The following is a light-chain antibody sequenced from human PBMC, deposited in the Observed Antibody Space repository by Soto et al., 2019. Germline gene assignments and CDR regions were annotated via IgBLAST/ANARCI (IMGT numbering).Light chain of an antibody. CDR2: AAS. Sequence: DIQMTQSPSSLSASVGDRVTITCRATQTVSTYLNWFQQKPGKAPKLLIYAASSLQSGVPSRFSGIGSGTDFTLTISSLQPEDFATYYCQQSYRTPYTFGQGTKLEIK. CDR3: QQSYRTPYT. J-gene: IGKJ2*01. V-gene: IGKV1-39*01. CDR1: QTVSTY.